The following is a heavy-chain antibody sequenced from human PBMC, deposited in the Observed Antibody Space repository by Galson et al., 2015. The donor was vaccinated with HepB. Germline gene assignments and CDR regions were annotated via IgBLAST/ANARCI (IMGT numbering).Heavy chain of an antibody. CDR2: FGSFTGDT. CDR1: GFSVGDFS. J-gene: IGHJ4*02. CDR3: VRGAFWSDSHYFDL. Sequence: SLRLSCAASGFSVGDFSMNWVRQVTGKGLEWVSYFGSFTGDTEYADSVKGRFVISRDSARNSLYLEMTSLRVEDTAVYFCVRGAFWSDSHYFDLWGQGTLVTVSS. V-gene: IGHV3-11*06. D-gene: IGHD3-3*01.